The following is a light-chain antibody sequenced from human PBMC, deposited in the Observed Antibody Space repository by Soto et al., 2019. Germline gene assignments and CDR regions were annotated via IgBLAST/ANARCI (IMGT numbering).Light chain of an antibody. CDR1: SSNIESNT. V-gene: IGLV1-44*01. Sequence: QSVLTQPPSASGTPGQRVTISCSGSSSNIESNTVNWYQQLPGTAPKLLIYSNNERPSGVPDRFSGSKSGTSASLAISGLQSEDEADFYCAAWDDSLNAYVIGTGTKLTVL. CDR2: SNN. J-gene: IGLJ1*01. CDR3: AAWDDSLNAYV.